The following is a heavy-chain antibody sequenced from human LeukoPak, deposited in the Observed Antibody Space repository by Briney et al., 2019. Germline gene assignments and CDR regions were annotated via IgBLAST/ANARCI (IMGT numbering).Heavy chain of an antibody. CDR3: ARDPWPYSSGGYWFDP. Sequence: ASVKVSCKASGYTFTSYYMHWVRQAPRQGLEWMGIINPSGGSTSYAQKFQGRVTMTRDMSTSTVYMELSSLRSEDTAVYYCARDPWPYSSGGYWFDPWGQGTLVTVSS. CDR1: GYTFTSYY. D-gene: IGHD6-19*01. CDR2: INPSGGST. V-gene: IGHV1-46*01. J-gene: IGHJ5*02.